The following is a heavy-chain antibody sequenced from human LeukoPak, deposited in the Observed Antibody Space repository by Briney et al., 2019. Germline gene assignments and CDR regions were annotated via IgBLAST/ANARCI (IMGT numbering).Heavy chain of an antibody. CDR1: GFTFSSYW. CDR3: ARSPGGYSYGQSDY. CDR2: INSDGSST. V-gene: IGHV3-74*01. D-gene: IGHD5-18*01. J-gene: IGHJ4*02. Sequence: GGSLRLSCAASGFTFSSYWMHWARQAPGKGLVWVSRINSDGSSTSYADSVKGRFTISRDNAKNTLYLQMNSLRAEDTAVYYCARSPGGYSYGQSDYWGQGTLVTVSS.